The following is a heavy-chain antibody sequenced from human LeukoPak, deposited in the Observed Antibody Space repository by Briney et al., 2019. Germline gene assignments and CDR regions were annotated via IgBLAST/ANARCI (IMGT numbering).Heavy chain of an antibody. CDR3: ARMSSNWFDT. J-gene: IGHJ5*02. V-gene: IGHV3-48*03. D-gene: IGHD3-10*01. CDR2: ISSSGSTI. Sequence: PGGSLRLSCAASGFTFSSYEMNWVRQAPGKGLEWVSYISSSGSTIYYADSVKGRFTISRDNAKNSVFLQMNSLRAEDTAVYYCARMSSNWFDTWGQGTLVTVSS. CDR1: GFTFSSYE.